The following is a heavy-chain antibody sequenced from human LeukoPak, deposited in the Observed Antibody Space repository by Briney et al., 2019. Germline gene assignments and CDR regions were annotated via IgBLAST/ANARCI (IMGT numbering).Heavy chain of an antibody. V-gene: IGHV4-59*01. D-gene: IGHD2-2*01. CDR1: GVSISNYY. CDR2: IYYSGST. J-gene: IGHJ4*02. CDR3: ARGGTRPDYYFDY. Sequence: PSETLSLTCIVSGVSISNYYWSWIRQPPGKGLEWIGYIYYSGSTNYNPSLKSRVTISVDTSKNQFSLKLSSVTAADTAVYYCARGGTRPDYYFDYWGQGTLLTVSS.